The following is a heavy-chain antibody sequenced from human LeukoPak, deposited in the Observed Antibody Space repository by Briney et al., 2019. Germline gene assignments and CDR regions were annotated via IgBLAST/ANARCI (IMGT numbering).Heavy chain of an antibody. CDR1: GFNLGGNA. Sequence: PGGSLRLSCAASGFNLGGNAMAWVRQAPGKGLEWVSAIEGSNDNTHYADSVRGRFTVSRDTSKSTLFLQMNSLRAEDTATYFCAKDILRWSFDYWGQGALVTVSS. CDR2: IEGSNDNT. D-gene: IGHD2-15*01. CDR3: AKDILRWSFDY. V-gene: IGHV3-23*01. J-gene: IGHJ4*02.